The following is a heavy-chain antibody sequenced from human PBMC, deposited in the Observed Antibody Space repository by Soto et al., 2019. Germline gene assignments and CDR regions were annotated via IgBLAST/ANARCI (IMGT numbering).Heavy chain of an antibody. D-gene: IGHD2-15*01. J-gene: IGHJ6*03. CDR1: GFTFSTYA. CDR3: AKCVYCSGGSCFFSIGGRSYYYYRDV. Sequence: PGGSLRLSCAASGFTFSTYAMNWVRQAPGKGLEWVSAISGSGGSTYYADSVKGRFTISRDNSKNTLYLQMNSLRAEDTAVYYCAKCVYCSGGSCFFSIGGRSYYYYRDVWDKGTRVTFP. V-gene: IGHV3-23*01. CDR2: ISGSGGST.